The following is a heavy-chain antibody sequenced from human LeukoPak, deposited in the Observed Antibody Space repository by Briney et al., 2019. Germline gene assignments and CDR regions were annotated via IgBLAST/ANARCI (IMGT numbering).Heavy chain of an antibody. CDR3: ATGVVPAASNWFDP. J-gene: IGHJ5*02. CDR1: GGSISSYY. CDR2: IYYSGST. Sequence: PSETLSLTCTVSGGSISSYYWSWIRQPPGKGLEWIGYIYYSGSTNYNPSLKSRVTISVDTSKNQFSLKLSSVTAADTAVYYCATGVVPAASNWFDPWGQGTLVTVSS. V-gene: IGHV4-59*01. D-gene: IGHD2-2*01.